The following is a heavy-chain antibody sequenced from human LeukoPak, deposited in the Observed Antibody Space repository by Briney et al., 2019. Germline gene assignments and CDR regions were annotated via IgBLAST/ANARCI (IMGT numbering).Heavy chain of an antibody. CDR1: GFTFSK. CDR3: AELGITMIGGV. D-gene: IGHD3-10*02. J-gene: IGHJ6*01. CDR2: ISSSGSTI. Sequence: GGSLRLSCAASGFTFSKMNLVRQAPGKGLEWVSYISSSGSTIYYADSVKGRFTISRDNANTSLYLQMNSLRAEDTAVYYCAELGITMIGGVWGKGTTVTISS. V-gene: IGHV3-48*03.